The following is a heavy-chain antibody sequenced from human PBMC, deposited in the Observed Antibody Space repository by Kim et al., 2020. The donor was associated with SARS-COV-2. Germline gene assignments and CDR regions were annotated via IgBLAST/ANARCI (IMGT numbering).Heavy chain of an antibody. CDR1: GFTFGDYA. V-gene: IGHV3-9*01. D-gene: IGHD3-22*01. J-gene: IGHJ4*02. Sequence: GGCLRLSCAASGFTFGDYAMHWVRQAPGKGLEWVSGISWNSGSIGYADSVKGRFTISRDNAKNSLYLQMNSLRAEDTALYYCAKDISGGVWDYYDSSASKPPGFDYWGQGTLVTVSS. CDR3: AKDISGGVWDYYDSSASKPPGFDY. CDR2: ISWNSGSI.